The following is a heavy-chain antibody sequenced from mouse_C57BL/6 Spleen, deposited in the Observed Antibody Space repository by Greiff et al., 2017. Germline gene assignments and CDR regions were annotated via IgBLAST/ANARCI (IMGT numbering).Heavy chain of an antibody. J-gene: IGHJ2*01. V-gene: IGHV1-7*01. CDR2: INPSSGYT. CDR1: GYTFTSYW. Sequence: QVQLKQSGAELAKPGASLKLSCTASGYTFTSYWMHWVKQRPGQGLEWIGYINPSSGYTKYNQKFKDKATLTADKSSSTAYMQLSSLTYEDSAVYYCARGYYGYDGGFDYWGQGTTLTVSS. D-gene: IGHD2-2*01. CDR3: ARGYYGYDGGFDY.